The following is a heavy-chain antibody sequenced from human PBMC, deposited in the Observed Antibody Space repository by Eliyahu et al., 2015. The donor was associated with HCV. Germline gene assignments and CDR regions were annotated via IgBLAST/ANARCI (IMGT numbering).Heavy chain of an antibody. V-gene: IGHV5-51*01. CDR2: VXPGDYDT. CDR3: ARLRDAYFDY. Sequence: EVQLVQSGAEVKXPGXSLKISXQGSGYDFTGYWVAWVRQMPGKGLEWMGNVXPGDYDTRYSPSFQGQVTISADKSSSTAYLQWSSLKASDSAMYYCARLRDAYFDYWGQGTLVTVSS. CDR1: GYDFTGYW. D-gene: IGHD5-24*01. J-gene: IGHJ4*02.